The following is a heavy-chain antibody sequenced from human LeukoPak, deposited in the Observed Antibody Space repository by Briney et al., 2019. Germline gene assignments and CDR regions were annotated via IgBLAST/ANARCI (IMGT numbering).Heavy chain of an antibody. CDR3: ARGPRVMVRGVIDY. J-gene: IGHJ4*02. CDR1: GGSISSSNW. D-gene: IGHD3-10*01. CDR2: INHSGST. V-gene: IGHV4-4*02. Sequence: PSETLSLTCAVSGGSISSSNWWSWVRQPPGKGLEWIGEINHSGSTNYNPSLKSRVTISVDTSKNQFSLKLSSVTAADTAVYYCARGPRVMVRGVIDYWGQGTLVTVSS.